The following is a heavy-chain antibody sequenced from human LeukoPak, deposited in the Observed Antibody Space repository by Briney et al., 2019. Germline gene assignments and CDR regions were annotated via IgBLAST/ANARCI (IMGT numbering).Heavy chain of an antibody. J-gene: IGHJ5*02. D-gene: IGHD6-13*01. V-gene: IGHV3-30*18. CDR2: ISYDGSNK. CDR1: GFTFSRYV. Sequence: GRSLRLSCAASGFTFSRYVMHWVRQAPGKGLERVAVISYDGSNKYYADSVKGRFTISRDNSKNTLYLQMNSLRAEDTAVYYCAKGVQQLVGSWFDPWGQGTLVTVSS. CDR3: AKGVQQLVGSWFDP.